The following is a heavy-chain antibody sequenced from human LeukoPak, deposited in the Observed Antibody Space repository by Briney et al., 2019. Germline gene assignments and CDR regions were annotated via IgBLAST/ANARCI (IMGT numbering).Heavy chain of an antibody. Sequence: SGGSLRLSCAASGFTFSSYSMNWVRQAPGKGLEWVPSISSSSSYIYYADSVKGRFTISRDNAKNSLYLQMNSLRAEDTAVYYCARTVFGGYCSSSSCYAGGYLDYWGQGTLVTVSS. CDR2: ISSSSSYI. CDR1: GFTFSSYS. CDR3: ARTVFGGYCSSSSCYAGGYLDY. D-gene: IGHD2-2*03. V-gene: IGHV3-21*01. J-gene: IGHJ4*02.